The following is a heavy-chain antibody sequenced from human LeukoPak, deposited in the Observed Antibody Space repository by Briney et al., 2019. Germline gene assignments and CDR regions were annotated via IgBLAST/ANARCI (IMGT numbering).Heavy chain of an antibody. CDR3: ARGHDTSGYYYGY. CDR2: IYPGDSDT. D-gene: IGHD3-22*01. CDR1: GYTFTSYA. J-gene: IGHJ4*02. Sequence: ASVKVSCKASGYTFTSYAMNWVRQMPGKGLEWMGIIYPGDSDTRYSPSFQGQVTISADKSISTAYLQWSSLKASDTAMYYCARGHDTSGYYYGYWGQGTLVTVSS. V-gene: IGHV5-51*01.